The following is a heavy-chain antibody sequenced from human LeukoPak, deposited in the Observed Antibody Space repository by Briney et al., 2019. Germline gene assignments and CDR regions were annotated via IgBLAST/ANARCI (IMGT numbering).Heavy chain of an antibody. V-gene: IGHV4-31*02. Sequence: PSETLSLTCSVSGGSISSGGYYWNWIRQQPGKGLEWIGYIDYRGSAYYNPSLKSRVIMSVDTSKNQFSLRVPSATAADTALYSCARALVLRGVMANWFDPWGRGTLVTVSS. CDR2: IDYRGSA. CDR1: GGSISSGGYY. CDR3: ARALVLRGVMANWFDP. D-gene: IGHD3-16*01. J-gene: IGHJ5*02.